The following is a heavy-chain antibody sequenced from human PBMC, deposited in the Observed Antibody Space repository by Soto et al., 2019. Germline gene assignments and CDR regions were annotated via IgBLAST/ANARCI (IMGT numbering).Heavy chain of an antibody. CDR3: ASRDPGTSVDY. J-gene: IGHJ4*02. CDR1: GGSFTSNNW. D-gene: IGHD1-7*01. CDR2: IYRTGST. V-gene: IGHV4-4*02. Sequence: PSETLSLTCAVSGGSFTSNNWWTWVRQPPGQGLEWIGEIYRTGSTNYNPSLKSRVTISLDKSEDQFSLKVTSLTAADTAVYYCASRDPGTSVDYWGQGTLVTVSS.